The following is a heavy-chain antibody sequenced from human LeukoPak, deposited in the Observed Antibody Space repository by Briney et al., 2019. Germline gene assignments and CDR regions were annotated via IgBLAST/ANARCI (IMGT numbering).Heavy chain of an antibody. V-gene: IGHV1-8*01. Sequence: ASVKVSCKASGYTLTSYDINWVRQATGQGLEWMGWMNPNSGNTGYAQKFQGRVTMTRNTSISTAYMELSSLRSEDTAVYYCARGKSGRHCSGGSCYVDYYYMDVWGKGTTVTVSS. CDR3: ARGKSGRHCSGGSCYVDYYYMDV. CDR2: MNPNSGNT. D-gene: IGHD2-15*01. J-gene: IGHJ6*03. CDR1: GYTLTSYD.